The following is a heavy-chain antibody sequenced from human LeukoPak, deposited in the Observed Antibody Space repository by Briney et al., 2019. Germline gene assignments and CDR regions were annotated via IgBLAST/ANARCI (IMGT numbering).Heavy chain of an antibody. D-gene: IGHD3-3*01. Sequence: GGSLRLSCAASGFTSSRYSMNWVRQAPGKGLEWVSSISISSNYIYYTDSVKGRFTISRDNAKNSLYLQMNSLRAEDTAVYYCARGSRFGVVERDAFDIWGQGTMVTVSS. V-gene: IGHV3-21*01. CDR1: GFTSSRYS. J-gene: IGHJ3*02. CDR2: ISISSNYI. CDR3: ARGSRFGVVERDAFDI.